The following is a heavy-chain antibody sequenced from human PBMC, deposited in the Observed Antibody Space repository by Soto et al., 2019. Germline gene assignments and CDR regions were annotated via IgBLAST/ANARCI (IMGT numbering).Heavy chain of an antibody. J-gene: IGHJ3*02. CDR2: ISAYNGNT. Sequence: ASVKVSCKASGYTFTSYGISWVRQAPGQGLEWMGWISAYNGNTNYAQKLQGRVTMTTDTSTSTAYMELRSLRSDDTAVYYCARQVLSGGLTTVTTGAFDIWGQGTMVTVS. CDR3: ARQVLSGGLTTVTTGAFDI. CDR1: GYTFTSYG. V-gene: IGHV1-18*01. D-gene: IGHD4-4*01.